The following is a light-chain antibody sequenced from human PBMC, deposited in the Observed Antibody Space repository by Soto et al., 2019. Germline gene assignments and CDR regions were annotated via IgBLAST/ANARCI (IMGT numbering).Light chain of an antibody. CDR2: AAS. CDR3: QQGNDFPVT. Sequence: QMTQSPSSVSASVGDRVTITCRASHDIGRWLAWYPQKPGQAPQLLISAASTLHSGVSSTFSGSGSGTEFTLTISSLQPEDFATCYCQQGNDFPVTFGKGKRLDIK. J-gene: IGKJ5*01. V-gene: IGKV1D-12*01. CDR1: HDIGRW.